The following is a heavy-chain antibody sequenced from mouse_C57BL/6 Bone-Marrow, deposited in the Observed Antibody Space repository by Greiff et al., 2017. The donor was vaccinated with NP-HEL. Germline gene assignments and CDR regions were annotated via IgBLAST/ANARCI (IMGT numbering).Heavy chain of an antibody. CDR3: AILLRCYFDY. Sequence: VQLQQSGAELVRPGTSVKLSCKASGYTFTSYWMHWVKQRPGQGLEWIGVIDPSDSYTNYNQKFKGKATLTVDTSSSTAYMQLSSLTSEDSAVYYCAILLRCYFDYWGQGTTLTVSS. CDR1: GYTFTSYW. V-gene: IGHV1-59*01. CDR2: IDPSDSYT. J-gene: IGHJ2*01. D-gene: IGHD1-1*01.